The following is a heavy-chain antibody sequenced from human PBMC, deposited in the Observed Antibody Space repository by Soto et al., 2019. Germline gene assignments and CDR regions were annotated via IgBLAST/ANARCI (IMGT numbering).Heavy chain of an antibody. Sequence: LRLSCATSGFTFSRCDMNWVRQAPGKGLEWVSFISSSASYMYYADSVKGRFTISRDNSKKSLYLHMNSLRADDTAVYYCARECVDTVTSITIPFDYWGQGALVTVSS. J-gene: IGHJ4*02. V-gene: IGHV3-21*01. CDR1: GFTFSRCD. CDR2: ISSSASYM. CDR3: ARECVDTVTSITIPFDY. D-gene: IGHD5-12*01.